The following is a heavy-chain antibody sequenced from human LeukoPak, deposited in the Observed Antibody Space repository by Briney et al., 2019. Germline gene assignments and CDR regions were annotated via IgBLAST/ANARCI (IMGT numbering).Heavy chain of an antibody. CDR1: GFIFSDYG. D-gene: IGHD6-6*01. CDR2: IRHDESKK. CDR3: AKGIEARQVSDY. V-gene: IGHV3-30*02. J-gene: IGHJ4*02. Sequence: GGSLRLSCVASGFIFSDYGMHWVRQAPGKGLEWVAFIRHDESKKYYKDSVKGRFTISRDNSKSTMFLQMNSLRDEDTAVYYCAKGIEARQVSDYWGQGTLVTVSS.